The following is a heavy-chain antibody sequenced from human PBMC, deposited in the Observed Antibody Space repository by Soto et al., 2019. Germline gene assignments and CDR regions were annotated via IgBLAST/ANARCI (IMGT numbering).Heavy chain of an antibody. CDR2: ISYDGNNK. Sequence: QVPLVESGGGVVQPGRSLRLSCAASGFTFSSYGMHWARQAPGKGLEWVAVISYDGNNKYYADPVKGRFTISRDNSKNTLYLQMNGLRAEDTAEYYCAKDSGFSSSYSMDVWGQGTTVTVSS. V-gene: IGHV3-30*18. J-gene: IGHJ6*02. CDR3: AKDSGFSSSYSMDV. CDR1: GFTFSSYG. D-gene: IGHD6-13*01.